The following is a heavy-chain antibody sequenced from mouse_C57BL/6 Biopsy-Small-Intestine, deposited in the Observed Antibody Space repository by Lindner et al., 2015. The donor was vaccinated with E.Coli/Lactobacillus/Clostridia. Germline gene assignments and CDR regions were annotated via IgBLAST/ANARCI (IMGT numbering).Heavy chain of an antibody. CDR3: ARGSSYCMDV. V-gene: IGHV1-84*02. D-gene: IGHD1-1*01. CDR1: GYTFTNYA. Sequence: SVKVSCKASGYTFTNYAIHWVRQAPGQGLEWMGWIHTGDGNTRPSQKLQGRVTITWDTSATTAYMELSSLTSEDTAVYYCARGSSYCMDVWGRGTTVTVSS. CDR2: IHTGDGNT. J-gene: IGHJ1*03.